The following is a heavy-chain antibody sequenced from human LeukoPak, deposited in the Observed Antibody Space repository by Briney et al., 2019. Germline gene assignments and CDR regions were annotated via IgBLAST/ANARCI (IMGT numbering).Heavy chain of an antibody. V-gene: IGHV4-59*08. D-gene: IGHD3-9*01. J-gene: IGHJ6*02. CDR3: ARGRYFDWLLYYYYGMDV. CDR1: GGSISSYY. Sequence: SETLSLTCTVSGGSISSYYWSWIRQPPGKGLEWIGYIYYSGSTNYNPSLKSRVTISVDTSKNQFSLKLSSVTAADTAVYYCARGRYFDWLLYYYYGMDVWGQGTTVTVSS. CDR2: IYYSGST.